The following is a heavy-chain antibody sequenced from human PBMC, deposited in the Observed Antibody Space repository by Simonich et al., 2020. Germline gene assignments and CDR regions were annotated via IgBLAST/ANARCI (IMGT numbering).Heavy chain of an antibody. D-gene: IGHD2-8*01. CDR1: GGSISSSSYY. J-gene: IGHJ4*02. Sequence: QLQLQESGPGLVKPSETLSLTCTVSGGSISSSSYYWGWIRQPPGKGLEWIGRIYNRGRPNNTPSLKSRVTISVDTSKNQFSLKLSSVTAADTAVYYCARQRVLMVYAIDYWGQGTLVTVSS. V-gene: IGHV4-39*01. CDR3: ARQRVLMVYAIDY. CDR2: IYNRGRP.